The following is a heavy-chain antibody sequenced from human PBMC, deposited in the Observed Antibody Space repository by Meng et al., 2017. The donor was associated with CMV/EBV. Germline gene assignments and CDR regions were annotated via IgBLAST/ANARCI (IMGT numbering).Heavy chain of an antibody. Sequence: LRLSCTVSGGSISSGGYYWSWIRQHPGKGLEWIGYIYYSGSTYYNPSLKSRVTISVDTSKNQFSLKLSSVTAADTAVYYCARVPAAGYYYYGMDVWGQGTTVTVSS. CDR3: ARVPAAGYYYYGMDV. V-gene: IGHV4-31*03. CDR2: IYYSGST. D-gene: IGHD2-2*01. J-gene: IGHJ6*02. CDR1: GGSISSGGYY.